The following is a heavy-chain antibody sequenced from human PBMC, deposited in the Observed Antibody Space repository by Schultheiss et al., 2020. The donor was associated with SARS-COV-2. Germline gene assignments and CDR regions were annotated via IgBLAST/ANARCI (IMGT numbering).Heavy chain of an antibody. V-gene: IGHV4-31*01. CDR2: IYYSGST. D-gene: IGHD4-17*01. Sequence: SETLSLTCTVSGGSISSGGYYWSWIRQHPGKGLEWIGYIYYSGSTYYNPSLKSLVTISVDTSKNQFSLKLSSVTAADTAVYYCARDAVYGDLRRLGGMDVWGQGTTVTVSS. CDR1: GGSISSGGYY. CDR3: ARDAVYGDLRRLGGMDV. J-gene: IGHJ6*02.